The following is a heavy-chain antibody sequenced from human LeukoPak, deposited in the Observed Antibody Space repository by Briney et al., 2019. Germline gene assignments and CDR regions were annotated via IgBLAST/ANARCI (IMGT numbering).Heavy chain of an antibody. D-gene: IGHD1-26*01. Sequence: SETLSLTCAVYGGSFSGYYWSWIRQPPGKGLEWIGEINHSGSTNYNPSLKSRVTISVDTSKNQFSLKLSSVTAADTAVYYCARGIVGATKAFDYWGQGTLVTVPS. CDR2: INHSGST. CDR3: ARGIVGATKAFDY. J-gene: IGHJ4*02. V-gene: IGHV4-34*01. CDR1: GGSFSGYY.